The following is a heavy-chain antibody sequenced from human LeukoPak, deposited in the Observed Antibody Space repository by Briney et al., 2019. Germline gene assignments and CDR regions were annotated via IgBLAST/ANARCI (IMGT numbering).Heavy chain of an antibody. Sequence: GGSLRLSCAGPGFSFSNYWMSWVRQAPGKGLEWVANVRPDGSETQYVDSTKGRFTVSRDNSENSLYLRMSSLRAEDTAVYYCATTTRSSSWDYWGQGTLVTVSS. CDR1: GFSFSNYW. V-gene: IGHV3-7*01. CDR3: ATTTRSSSWDY. CDR2: VRPDGSET. J-gene: IGHJ4*02. D-gene: IGHD2-2*01.